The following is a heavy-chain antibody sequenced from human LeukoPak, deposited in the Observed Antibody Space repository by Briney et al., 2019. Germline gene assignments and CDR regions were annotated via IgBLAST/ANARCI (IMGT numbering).Heavy chain of an antibody. CDR1: GFTFDDYA. V-gene: IGHV3-9*01. CDR2: ISWNSGNI. CDR3: AKGGGRISRQQLALNWFDT. D-gene: IGHD6-13*01. Sequence: GGSLRLSCAASGFTFDDYAMHWVRQAPGKGLEWVSGISWNSGNIDYADSAKGRFTISRDNAKNSLYLQMNSLRAEDTALYYCAKGGGRISRQQLALNWFDTWGQGTLVTVSS. J-gene: IGHJ5*02.